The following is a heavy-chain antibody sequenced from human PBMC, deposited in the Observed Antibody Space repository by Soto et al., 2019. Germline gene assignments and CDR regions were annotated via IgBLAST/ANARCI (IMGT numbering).Heavy chain of an antibody. CDR1: GGTFSSYA. V-gene: IGHV1-69*12. D-gene: IGHD6-6*01. CDR3: ARPETRTYSSSSHLDY. CDR2: IIPIFGTA. Sequence: QVQLVQSGAEVKKPGSSVKVSCKASGGTFSSYAISWVRQAPGQGLEWMGGIIPIFGTANYAQKFQGRVTIAADESTSTAYMELSSLRSEDTAVYYCARPETRTYSSSSHLDYWGQGTLVTVSS. J-gene: IGHJ4*02.